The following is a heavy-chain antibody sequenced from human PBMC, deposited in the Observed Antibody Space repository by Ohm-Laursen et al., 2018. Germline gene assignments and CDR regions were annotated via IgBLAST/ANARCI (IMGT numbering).Heavy chain of an antibody. V-gene: IGHV3-23*01. CDR3: ARGIRGLSAFDY. Sequence: SLRLSCAASGFTFSSYAMSWVRQAPGKGLEWVSAISGSGGSTYYADSVKGRFTISRDNSKNTLYLQMNSLRAEDTAVYYCARGIRGLSAFDYWGQGTLVTVSS. CDR2: ISGSGGST. D-gene: IGHD3-10*01. CDR1: GFTFSSYA. J-gene: IGHJ4*02.